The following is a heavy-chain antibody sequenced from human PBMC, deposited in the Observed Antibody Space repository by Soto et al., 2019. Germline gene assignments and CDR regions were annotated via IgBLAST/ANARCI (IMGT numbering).Heavy chain of an antibody. CDR2: IYHSGST. Sequence: SETLSLTCAVSSGSISSSNWWSWVRQPPGKGLEWIGEIYHSGSTNYNPSLKSRVTISVDKSKNQFSLKLSSVTAADTAVYYCARRKSIAVAGHLDYWGQGTLVTVSS. V-gene: IGHV4-4*02. D-gene: IGHD6-19*01. CDR1: SGSISSSNW. J-gene: IGHJ4*02. CDR3: ARRKSIAVAGHLDY.